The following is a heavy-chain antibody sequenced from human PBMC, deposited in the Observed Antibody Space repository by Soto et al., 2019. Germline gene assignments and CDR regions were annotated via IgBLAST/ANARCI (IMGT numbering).Heavy chain of an antibody. D-gene: IGHD6-13*01. V-gene: IGHV3-7*03. Sequence: GSLRLSCVVSGFTFISYWITFGRHVPGKWLEWVGNIKQDGTEKYYVDSVRGRFTISRDNAKNSLYLQMNSLRAEDTAVYYCARVRKAATGDYWGQGTQVTVSS. CDR3: ARVRKAATGDY. CDR2: IKQDGTEK. CDR1: GFTFISYW. J-gene: IGHJ4*02.